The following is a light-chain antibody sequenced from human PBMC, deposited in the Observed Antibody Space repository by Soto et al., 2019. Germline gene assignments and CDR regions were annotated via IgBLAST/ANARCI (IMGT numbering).Light chain of an antibody. CDR3: QQYGGSPRT. CDR2: GAT. CDR1: QSVNSNY. Sequence: EIVLTQSPGTLSLSPGERASLSCRASQSVNSNYLAWYQQKPGQAPRLLIYGATSRATDIPDRFSGSGSGTDFTLTISRLEPEDFAVYSCQQYGGSPRTFGQGNKVEIK. J-gene: IGKJ1*01. V-gene: IGKV3-20*01.